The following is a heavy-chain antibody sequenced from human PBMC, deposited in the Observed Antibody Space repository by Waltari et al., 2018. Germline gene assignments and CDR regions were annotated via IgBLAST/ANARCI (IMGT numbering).Heavy chain of an antibody. D-gene: IGHD6-13*01. Sequence: QVQLVQSGAEVKKPGSSVKVSCKASGGTFSSYAISWVRQAPGQGLEWMGRSIPICGTANDAQKFQGRVTITADKSTSTAYMELSSLRSEVTAVYYCALNGYSSSWYGSDYWGQGTLVTVSS. CDR1: GGTFSSYA. V-gene: IGHV1-69*08. CDR2: SIPICGTA. CDR3: ALNGYSSSWYGSDY. J-gene: IGHJ4*02.